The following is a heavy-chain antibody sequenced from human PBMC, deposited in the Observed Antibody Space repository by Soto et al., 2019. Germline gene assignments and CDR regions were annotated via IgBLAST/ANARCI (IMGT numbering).Heavy chain of an antibody. V-gene: IGHV3-33*01. CDR3: ARDPSSEWLLFYFDY. D-gene: IGHD3-3*01. Sequence: QVQLVESGGGVVQPGRSLRLSCAASGFTFSSYGMHWVRQAPGKGLEWVAVIWYDGSNKYYADSVKGRFTISRDNSKNTLYLQMNSLRAEDTAVYFCARDPSSEWLLFYFDYWGQGTLVTVSS. J-gene: IGHJ4*02. CDR1: GFTFSSYG. CDR2: IWYDGSNK.